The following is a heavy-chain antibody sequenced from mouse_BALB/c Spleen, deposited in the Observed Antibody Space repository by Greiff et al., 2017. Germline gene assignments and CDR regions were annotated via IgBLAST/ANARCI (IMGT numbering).Heavy chain of an antibody. V-gene: IGHV7-3*02. CDR3: ARTTVVARAMDY. J-gene: IGHJ4*01. Sequence: EVKLVESGGGLVQPGGSLRLSCATSGFTFTDYYMSWVRQPPGKALEWLGFIRNKANGYTTEYSASVKGRFTISRDNSQSILYLQMNTLRAEDSATYDCARTTVVARAMDYWGQGTSVTVSS. CDR2: IRNKANGYTT. D-gene: IGHD1-1*01. CDR1: GFTFTDYY.